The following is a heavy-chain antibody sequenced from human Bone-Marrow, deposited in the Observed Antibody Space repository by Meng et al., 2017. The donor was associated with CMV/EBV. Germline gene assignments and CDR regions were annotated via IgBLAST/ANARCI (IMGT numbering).Heavy chain of an antibody. V-gene: IGHV4-39*07. CDR3: AGGYCSGGSCYILSY. CDR2: IYYSGST. CDR1: GGSISSSSYY. D-gene: IGHD2-15*01. J-gene: IGHJ4*02. Sequence: SETLSLTCTVSGGSISSSSYYWGWIRQPPGKGLEWIGSIYYSGSTYYNPSLKSRVTISVDTSKNQFSLKLSSVTAADTAVYYCAGGYCSGGSCYILSYLSQGTLVTVSS.